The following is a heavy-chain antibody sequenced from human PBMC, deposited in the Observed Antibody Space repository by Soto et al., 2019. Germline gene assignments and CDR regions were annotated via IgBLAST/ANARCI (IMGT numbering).Heavy chain of an antibody. Sequence: QVQLQESGPGLVKPSETLSLTCTVSGGAVSSGSYFWSWIRQPPGKGLEWIGYVYYSGNTNHNPSLKSRVSISVDTSKNQFSLKLSNVTAADTAVYYCASRNPVRLEKGYCSGGGCFSFWGQGTLVTVSS. D-gene: IGHD2-15*01. CDR3: ASRNPVRLEKGYCSGGGCFSF. CDR1: GGAVSSGSYF. V-gene: IGHV4-61*01. CDR2: VYYSGNT. J-gene: IGHJ4*02.